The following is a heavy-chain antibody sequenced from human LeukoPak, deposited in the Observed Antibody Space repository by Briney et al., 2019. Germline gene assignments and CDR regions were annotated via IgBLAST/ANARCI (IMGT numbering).Heavy chain of an antibody. Sequence: PGRSLRLSCAASGFIFSSYGINWVRQGPGKGLEWISYISTSSSTEYYADSVKGRFTISRDNAKNSLYLQMNSLRDEDTAVYYCGRGVATIDYWGQGTLVTVSS. CDR3: GRGVATIDY. CDR2: ISTSSSTE. D-gene: IGHD5-12*01. J-gene: IGHJ4*02. V-gene: IGHV3-48*02. CDR1: GFIFSSYG.